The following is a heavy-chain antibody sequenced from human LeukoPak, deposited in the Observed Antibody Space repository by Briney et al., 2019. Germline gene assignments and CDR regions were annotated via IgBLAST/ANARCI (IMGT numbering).Heavy chain of an antibody. Sequence: SETLSLTCTVSGGSISSGDYYWSWIRQPPGKGLEWIGYIYYSGSTYYNPSLKSRVTMSVDTSKNQFSLKLSSVTAADTALYYCARVSYDYVWGSYLPFDYWGQGTLVTVSS. CDR3: ARVSYDYVWGSYLPFDY. J-gene: IGHJ4*02. CDR2: IYYSGST. V-gene: IGHV4-30-4*08. CDR1: GGSISSGDYY. D-gene: IGHD3-16*02.